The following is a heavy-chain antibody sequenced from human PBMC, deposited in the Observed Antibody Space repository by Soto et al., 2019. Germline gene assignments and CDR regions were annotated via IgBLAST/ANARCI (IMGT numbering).Heavy chain of an antibody. CDR1: GFIFSDYP. CDR2: ISTSIGTI. D-gene: IGHD1-26*01. J-gene: IGHJ4*02. CDR3: ARGTFSGSHYFCY. V-gene: IGHV3-48*02. Sequence: GGSLRLSCAASGFIFSDYPMNWVRQAPGKGLEWVSYISTSIGTIYYADSVKGRFTISRDNAQNSLYLQMNSLRDEDTAVYYCARGTFSGSHYFCYWGQGTRVTVSS.